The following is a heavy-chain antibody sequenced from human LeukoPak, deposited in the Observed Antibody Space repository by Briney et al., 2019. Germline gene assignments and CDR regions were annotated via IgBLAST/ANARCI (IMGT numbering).Heavy chain of an antibody. CDR2: IYTSGST. CDR3: ARAFTIFGVVTYAFDI. CDR1: GGSISSYY. Sequence: SETLSLTCTVSGGSISSYYWSWIRQPAGKGLEWIGRIYTSGSTNYNPSLKSRVTMSVDTSKNQFSLKLSSVTAADTAVYYCARAFTIFGVVTYAFDIWGQGTMVTVSP. J-gene: IGHJ3*02. V-gene: IGHV4-4*07. D-gene: IGHD3-3*01.